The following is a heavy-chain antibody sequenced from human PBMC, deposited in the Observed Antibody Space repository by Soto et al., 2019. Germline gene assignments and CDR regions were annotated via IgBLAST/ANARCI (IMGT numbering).Heavy chain of an antibody. Sequence: PSETLSLTCAVYGGSFSGYYWSWIRQPPGKGLEWIGEINHSGSTNYNPSLKSRVTISVDTSKNQFSLKLSSVTAADTAVYYCARDSEYCSSTSCYVWFDPWGQGTLVTVSS. CDR2: INHSGST. D-gene: IGHD2-2*01. CDR3: ARDSEYCSSTSCYVWFDP. J-gene: IGHJ5*02. V-gene: IGHV4-34*01. CDR1: GGSFSGYY.